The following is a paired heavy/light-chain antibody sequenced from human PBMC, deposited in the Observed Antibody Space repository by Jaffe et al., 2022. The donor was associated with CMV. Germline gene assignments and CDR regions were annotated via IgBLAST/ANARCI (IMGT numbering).Light chain of an antibody. J-gene: IGKJ2*01. CDR3: QQRSNWPTT. CDR1: QSVSSF. Sequence: EIVLTQSPATLSLSPGVTATLSCRASQSVSSFLAWYQQKPGQAPRLLIYDASNRATGIPARFSGSGSGTDFTLTISSLEPEDFAVYYCQQRSNWPTTFGQGTKLEIK. CDR2: DAS. V-gene: IGKV3-11*01.
Heavy chain of an antibody. CDR2: ISHSGTT. CDR3: ARHFCSGGNCYSSDH. V-gene: IGHV4-59*01. J-gene: IGHJ4*02. Sequence: QVQLRESGPGLVKSSETLSLTCSVSGGSISPNYWSWIRQPPGKGLEWIAFISHSGTTNYNPSLKSRVTISVDTSKKQLSLMLSSVTAADTAVYYCARHFCSGGNCYSSDHWGQGTLVTVSS. D-gene: IGHD2-15*01. CDR1: GGSISPNY.